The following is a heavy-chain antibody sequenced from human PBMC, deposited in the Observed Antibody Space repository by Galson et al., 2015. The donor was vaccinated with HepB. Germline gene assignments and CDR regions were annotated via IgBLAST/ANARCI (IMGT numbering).Heavy chain of an antibody. CDR2: ISYDGSNK. V-gene: IGHV3-30*18. J-gene: IGHJ4*02. CDR3: AKDVVGWELLPVY. CDR1: GFTFSSYG. D-gene: IGHD1-26*01. Sequence: SLRLSCAASGFTFSSYGMHWVRQAPGKGLEWVAVISYDGSNKYYADSVKGRFTISRDNSKNTLYLQMNSLRAEDTAVYYCAKDVVGWELLPVYWGQGTLVTVSS.